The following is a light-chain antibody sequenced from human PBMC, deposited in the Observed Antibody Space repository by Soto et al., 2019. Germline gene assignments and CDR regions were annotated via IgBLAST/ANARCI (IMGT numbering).Light chain of an antibody. V-gene: IGLV2-8*01. CDR2: EVT. CDR1: SSDVGGYNY. CDR3: SSYAGSNSYV. Sequence: QSALTQTPSASGSPGQSVSISCTGTSSDVGGYNYVYWYQQHPGKAPKLMIYEVTKRPSGVPDRFSGSKSGNTASLTVSGLQAEDEADYYCSSYAGSNSYVFGTGTKLTVL. J-gene: IGLJ1*01.